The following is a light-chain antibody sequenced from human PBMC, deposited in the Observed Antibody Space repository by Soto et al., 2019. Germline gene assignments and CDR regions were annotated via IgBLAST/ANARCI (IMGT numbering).Light chain of an antibody. CDR3: SSHAFNNNWGV. J-gene: IGLJ3*02. CDR1: SSDVGGSNF. Sequence: QSALTQPPSASGSPGQSVTISCTGTSSDVGGSNFVSWYQQHPGKAPKLMIYEVSKRPSGVPDRFSGSKSGNTASLTVYGLQGDDEAAYYCSSHAFNNNWGVFGGGTKLTVL. CDR2: EVS. V-gene: IGLV2-8*01.